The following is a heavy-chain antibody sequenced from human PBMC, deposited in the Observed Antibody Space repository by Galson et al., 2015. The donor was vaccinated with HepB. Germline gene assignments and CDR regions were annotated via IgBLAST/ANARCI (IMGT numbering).Heavy chain of an antibody. D-gene: IGHD6-19*01. V-gene: IGHV1-46*03. J-gene: IGHJ4*02. CDR1: GYTFTSYY. CDR2: INPSGGST. CDR3: ARDLAAISSGWYGVVDY. Sequence: SVKVSCKASGYTFTSYYMHWVRQAPGQGLEWMGIINPSGGSTSYAQKFQGRVTMTRDTSTSTVYMELSSLRSEDTAVYYCARDLAAISSGWYGVVDYWGQGTLVTVAS.